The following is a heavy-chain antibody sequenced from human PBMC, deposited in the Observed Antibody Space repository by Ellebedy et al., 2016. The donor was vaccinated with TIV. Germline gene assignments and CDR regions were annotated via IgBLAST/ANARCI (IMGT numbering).Heavy chain of an antibody. CDR1: GFSFSTYC. V-gene: IGHV3-7*01. CDR2: IQENGNEK. J-gene: IGHJ4*02. Sequence: GGSLRLSXAASGFSFSTYCMTWVRQAPGKGLEWVATIQENGNEKQYADSLKGRFTISRDNAKNSLYLQMNSLRAEDTAIYYCARLARQSDYWGQGTLVTVSS. CDR3: ARLARQSDY.